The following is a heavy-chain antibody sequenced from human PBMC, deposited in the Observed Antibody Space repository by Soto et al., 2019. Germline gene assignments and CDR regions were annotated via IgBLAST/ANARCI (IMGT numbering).Heavy chain of an antibody. J-gene: IGHJ4*02. Sequence: GGSLRLSCAASGFTFSSYSMNWVRQAPGKGLEWVSSISSSSSYIYYADSVKGRFTISRDNAKNSLYLQMNSLRAEDTAVYYCAREEGGYAYFDYWGQGTLVTVSS. CDR2: ISSSSSYI. D-gene: IGHD5-12*01. CDR3: AREEGGYAYFDY. V-gene: IGHV3-21*01. CDR1: GFTFSSYS.